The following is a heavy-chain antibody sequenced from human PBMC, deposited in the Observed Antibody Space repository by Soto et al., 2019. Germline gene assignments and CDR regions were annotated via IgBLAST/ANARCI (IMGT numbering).Heavy chain of an antibody. D-gene: IGHD5-12*01. Sequence: SVKVSCKASGDTFGRFTINWVRQAPGQGLEWMGGIKPISDITNYAQRFQGRVTFTADASTSTVYLELSSLRAEDTAVYYCARTGRWLQFEDYWGQGTLVTVSS. CDR2: IKPISDIT. V-gene: IGHV1-69*13. CDR1: GDTFGRFT. J-gene: IGHJ4*02. CDR3: ARTGRWLQFEDY.